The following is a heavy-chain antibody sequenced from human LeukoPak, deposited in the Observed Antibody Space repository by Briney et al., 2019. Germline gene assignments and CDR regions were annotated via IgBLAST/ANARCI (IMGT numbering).Heavy chain of an antibody. Sequence: GGSLRLSCVVSGFNFDNFAMHWVRQPLGKGLEWVAVISHDERTKYYADSMKGRITISRDNSKNTLFLQMNNLRTEDTAVYFCARPSPPGDGYNPPDHWGQGTLVTVSS. D-gene: IGHD5-24*01. J-gene: IGHJ4*02. CDR3: ARPSPPGDGYNPPDH. V-gene: IGHV3-30*04. CDR2: ISHDERTK. CDR1: GFNFDNFA.